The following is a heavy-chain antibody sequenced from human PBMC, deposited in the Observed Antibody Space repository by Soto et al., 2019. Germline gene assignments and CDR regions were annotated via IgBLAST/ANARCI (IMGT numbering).Heavy chain of an antibody. V-gene: IGHV3-15*01. CDR3: TTVRNGNYVFDY. Sequence: PGGSLRLSCAASGFPFSGAWMSWVRQDPGKGLEWVGRIKSKTDGGTKDYAAPVQGRFTVSRDDSKNTLYLQMDSLRTEDTAVYSCTTVRNGNYVFDYWGQGTLVTVSS. D-gene: IGHD3-16*01. CDR1: GFPFSGAW. J-gene: IGHJ4*02. CDR2: IKSKTDGGTK.